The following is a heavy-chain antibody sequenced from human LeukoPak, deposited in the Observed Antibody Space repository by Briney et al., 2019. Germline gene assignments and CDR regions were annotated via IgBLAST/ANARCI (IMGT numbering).Heavy chain of an antibody. D-gene: IGHD2-15*01. Sequence: GGSLRLSCAASGFAFSSYAMHWVRQAPGKGLEWVAIIQYDGSDKFYGDSVKGRFTISRDNSKNTLYLQMNNLRAEDTAVYYCARDPKRYCSGGSCYVDSWGQGALVTVSS. J-gene: IGHJ4*02. CDR1: GFAFSSYA. CDR2: IQYDGSDK. CDR3: ARDPKRYCSGGSCYVDS. V-gene: IGHV3-30-3*01.